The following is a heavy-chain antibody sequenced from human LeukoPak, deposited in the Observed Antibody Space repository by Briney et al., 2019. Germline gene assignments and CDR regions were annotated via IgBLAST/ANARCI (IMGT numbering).Heavy chain of an antibody. V-gene: IGHV1-2*02. CDR1: GYTFTGYY. J-gene: IGHJ6*03. Sequence: ASVKVSCKASGYTFTGYYMHWVRQAPGQGLEWMGWINPNSGGTNYAQKFQGRVTMTRDTSISTAYMELSRLRSDDTAVYYCARHTSGYYYYYMDVWGKGTTVTISS. CDR2: INPNSGGT. D-gene: IGHD1-26*01. CDR3: ARHTSGYYYYYMDV.